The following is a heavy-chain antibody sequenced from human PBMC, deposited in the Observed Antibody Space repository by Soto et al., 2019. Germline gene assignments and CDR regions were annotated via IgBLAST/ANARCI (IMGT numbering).Heavy chain of an antibody. CDR3: ARSRDGYSFYFYYGMDG. V-gene: IGHV3-30*03. J-gene: IGHJ6*02. Sequence: GGSLRLSCAASGFTFTSYGMHWVRQAPGKGLEWVALILHDGSAEYYADSVKGRFTISRDNSKNTLYLQMNSLRAEDTAVYYCARSRDGYSFYFYYGMDGWGQGTTVTVSS. CDR1: GFTFTSYG. D-gene: IGHD4-4*01. CDR2: ILHDGSAE.